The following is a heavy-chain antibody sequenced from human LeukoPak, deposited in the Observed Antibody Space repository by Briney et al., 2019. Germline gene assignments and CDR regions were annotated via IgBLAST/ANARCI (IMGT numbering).Heavy chain of an antibody. CDR3: ATGDKGAILTGYNYYFYMDV. CDR1: GFTFSSYE. V-gene: IGHV3-48*03. D-gene: IGHD3-9*01. J-gene: IGHJ6*03. Sequence: PGGSLRLSCAASGFTFSSYEMNWVRQAPGKGLEWVSYISSSGSTIYYADSVKGRFTISRDNAKNSLYLQMNSLRAEDTAVYYCATGDKGAILTGYNYYFYMDVWGKGTTVTISS. CDR2: ISSSGSTI.